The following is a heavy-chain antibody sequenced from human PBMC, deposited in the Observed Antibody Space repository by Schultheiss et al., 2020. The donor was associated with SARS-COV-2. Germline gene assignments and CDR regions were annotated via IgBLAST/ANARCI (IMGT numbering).Heavy chain of an antibody. V-gene: IGHV4-4*02. Sequence: SETLSLTCAVSGGSISSSNWWSWVRQPPGKGLEWIGEIYHSGSTNYNPSLKSRVTISVDKSKNQFSLKLSSVTAADTAVYYCARGYCSGGSCYHLDYWGQGTLVTVAS. CDR1: GGSISSSNW. J-gene: IGHJ4*02. D-gene: IGHD2-15*01. CDR3: ARGYCSGGSCYHLDY. CDR2: IYHSGST.